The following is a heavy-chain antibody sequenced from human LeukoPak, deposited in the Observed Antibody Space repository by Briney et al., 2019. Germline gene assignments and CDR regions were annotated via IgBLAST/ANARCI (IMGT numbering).Heavy chain of an antibody. CDR3: ASGTIVGARGADN. V-gene: IGHV3-21*01. J-gene: IGHJ4*02. CDR2: ISGSSYHI. D-gene: IGHD1-26*01. Sequence: GSLRLSCAASGFSFSTCSMKWVRQAPGKALEWVSSISGSSYHIYYADSVKGRFTTSRDNANNLLYLQMNSLRAEDTAVYYCASGTIVGARGADNWGQGTLVTVSS. CDR1: GFSFSTCS.